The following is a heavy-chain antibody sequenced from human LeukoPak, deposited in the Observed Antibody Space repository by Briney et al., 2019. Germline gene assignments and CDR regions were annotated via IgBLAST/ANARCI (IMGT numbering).Heavy chain of an antibody. J-gene: IGHJ4*02. Sequence: GRSLRLSCAASGFTFDDYGMYWVRLAPGEGLGWVSGISWNSGSIGYADSVKGRFTVSRDNAKNTLYLQMNRLRAEDTAVYYCARGGYSDRWGQGTLVTVSS. CDR1: GFTFDDYG. V-gene: IGHV3-9*01. D-gene: IGHD3-22*01. CDR2: ISWNSGSI. CDR3: ARGGYSDR.